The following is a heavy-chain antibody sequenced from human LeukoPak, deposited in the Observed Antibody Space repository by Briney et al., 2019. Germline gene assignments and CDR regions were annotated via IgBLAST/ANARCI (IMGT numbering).Heavy chain of an antibody. D-gene: IGHD2-15*01. J-gene: IGHJ4*02. CDR2: ISDSGGST. CDR1: GFTFSSYA. CDR3: AKDRPGYCSGGSCDGY. Sequence: PGGSLRLSRAASGFTFSSYAMSWVRQAPGKGLEWVSAISDSGGSTYYADSVKGRFTIPRDNSKNTLYLQMNSLGAEDTAVYYCAKDRPGYCSGGSCDGYWGQGTLVTVSS. V-gene: IGHV3-23*01.